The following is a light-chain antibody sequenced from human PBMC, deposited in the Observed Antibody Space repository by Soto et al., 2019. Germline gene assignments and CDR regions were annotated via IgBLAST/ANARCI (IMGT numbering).Light chain of an antibody. CDR2: AAS. J-gene: IGKJ3*01. V-gene: IGKV1-39*01. CDR1: QSIGNS. CDR3: QQSFSAPLT. Sequence: DIQMTQSPSSLSASVGDRVSITCRASQSIGNSLNWYQQRPGKAPRLLIYAASNLHSGVPSRFSGSGSGSDFTLSIGSLQREDFATYYCQQSFSAPLTFGRGTKADIK.